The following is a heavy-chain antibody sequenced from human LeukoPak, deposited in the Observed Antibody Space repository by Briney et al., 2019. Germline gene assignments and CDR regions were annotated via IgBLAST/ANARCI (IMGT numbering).Heavy chain of an antibody. V-gene: IGHV3-7*01. CDR3: ARFDPNSGTYKDFDY. J-gene: IGHJ4*02. D-gene: IGHD1-26*01. CDR2: IKQDGSEK. CDR1: GFTFTRYW. Sequence: PGGSLRLSCAASGFTFTRYWMHWVRQAAGKGLVWVANIKQDGSEKSYVDSVKGRFTISRDNAKNSLYLQMSSLRAEDTALYYCARFDPNSGTYKDFDYWGQGTLVTVSS.